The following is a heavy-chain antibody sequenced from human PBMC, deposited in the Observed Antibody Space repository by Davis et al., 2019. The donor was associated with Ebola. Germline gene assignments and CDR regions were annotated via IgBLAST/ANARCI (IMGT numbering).Heavy chain of an antibody. J-gene: IGHJ4*02. CDR2: ISGTGFTT. V-gene: IGHV3-23*01. CDR3: AKGGLWFGELSTHFDY. CDR1: GFALSNYA. D-gene: IGHD3-10*01. Sequence: GGSLRLSCAASGFALSNYAMSWVRQPPGKGLEWVSAISGTGFTTYYADSVKGRFTISRDNSENTLYLQMNSLRAEDTAVYYCAKGGLWFGELSTHFDYWGQGTLVTVSS.